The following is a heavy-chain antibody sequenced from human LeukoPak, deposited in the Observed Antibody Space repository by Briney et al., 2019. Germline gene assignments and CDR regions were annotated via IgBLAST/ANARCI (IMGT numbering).Heavy chain of an antibody. Sequence: SETLSLTCTVSGGSISSYYWSWIRQPPGRGLEWIGYIYYSGSTNYNPSLKSRVTISVDTSKNQSSLKLSSVTAADTAVYYCASDSSGRLDAFDIWGQGTMVTVSS. CDR3: ASDSSGRLDAFDI. V-gene: IGHV4-59*01. D-gene: IGHD6-19*01. CDR2: IYYSGST. CDR1: GGSISSYY. J-gene: IGHJ3*02.